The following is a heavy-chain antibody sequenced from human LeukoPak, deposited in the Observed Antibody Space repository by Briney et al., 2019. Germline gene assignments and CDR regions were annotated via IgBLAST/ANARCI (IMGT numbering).Heavy chain of an antibody. CDR3: AREVRAATGTSLDY. CDR1: VYTFTGYY. V-gene: IGHV1-2*02. D-gene: IGHD6-13*01. Sequence: GASVKVSCKASVYTFTGYYIHWVRQAPGQGLEWMGWINPNSGGTNYAQKFQGRVTMTRDTSISTAYMELSRLRADDTAVYYCAREVRAATGTSLDYWGQGTLVTVSS. CDR2: INPNSGGT. J-gene: IGHJ4*02.